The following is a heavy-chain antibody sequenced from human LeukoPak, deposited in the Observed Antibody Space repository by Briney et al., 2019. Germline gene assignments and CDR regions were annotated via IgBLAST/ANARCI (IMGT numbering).Heavy chain of an antibody. Sequence: GGSLRLSCAASGFTFSSYAMSWVRQAPGKGLEWVSAISGSGGSTYYADSVKGRFTISRDNSKNTLYLQMNSLRAEDTAVYYCAKVSPPLVMVRGAPYYFDYWGQGTLVTASS. CDR2: ISGSGGST. CDR3: AKVSPPLVMVRGAPYYFDY. V-gene: IGHV3-23*01. CDR1: GFTFSSYA. J-gene: IGHJ4*02. D-gene: IGHD3-10*01.